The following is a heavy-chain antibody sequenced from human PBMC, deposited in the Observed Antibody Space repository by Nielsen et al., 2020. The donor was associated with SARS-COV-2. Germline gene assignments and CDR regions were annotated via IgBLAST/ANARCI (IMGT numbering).Heavy chain of an antibody. CDR3: ARGAYYYGSGSYLNNWFDP. V-gene: IGHV4-39*01. Sequence: SATLSLTCTVSGGSISSSSYYWGWIRQPPGKGLEWIGSIYYSGSTYYNPSLKSRVTISVDTSKNQFSLKLSSVTAADTAVYYCARGAYYYGSGSYLNNWFDPWGQGTLVTVSS. CDR2: IYYSGST. J-gene: IGHJ5*02. CDR1: GGSISSSSYY. D-gene: IGHD3-10*01.